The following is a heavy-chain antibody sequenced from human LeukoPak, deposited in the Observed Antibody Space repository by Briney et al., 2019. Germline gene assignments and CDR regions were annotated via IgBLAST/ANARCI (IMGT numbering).Heavy chain of an antibody. J-gene: IGHJ6*02. D-gene: IGHD5-18*01. CDR1: GFTFSSYW. Sequence: GGSLRLSCAASGFTFSSYWMSWVRQAPGKGLEWVANIKQDGSEKYYVDSVKGRFTISRDNAKNSLYLQMNSLRAEDTAVYYCAKFFGYTSGPGYGMDVWGQGTTVTVSS. CDR3: AKFFGYTSGPGYGMDV. CDR2: IKQDGSEK. V-gene: IGHV3-7*03.